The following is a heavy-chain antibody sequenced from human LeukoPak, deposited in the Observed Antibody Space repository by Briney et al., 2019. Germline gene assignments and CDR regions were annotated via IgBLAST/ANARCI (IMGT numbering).Heavy chain of an antibody. CDR1: GGTFSSYA. D-gene: IGHD3-3*01. V-gene: IGHV1-69*04. J-gene: IGHJ3*02. Sequence: SVKVSCKASGGTFSSYAISWVRQAPGQGLEWMGRIIPILGIANYAQKFQGRVTITADKSTSTAYMELSSLRSEDTAVYYCARGVPPRGFGVVMGAFDIWGQGTMVTVSS. CDR2: IIPILGIA. CDR3: ARGVPPRGFGVVMGAFDI.